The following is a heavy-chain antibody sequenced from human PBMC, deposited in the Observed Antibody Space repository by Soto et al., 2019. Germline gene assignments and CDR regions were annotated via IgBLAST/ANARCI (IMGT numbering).Heavy chain of an antibody. Sequence: SETLSLTCTVSGGSISSSSYYWGWIRQPPGKGLEWIGSIYYSGSTYYNPSLKSRVTISVDTSKNQFSLKLRSVTAADTAVYYCARQTGWGYRYFDLWGRGTLVTVSS. CDR3: ARQTGWGYRYFDL. CDR2: IYYSGST. CDR1: GGSISSSSYY. V-gene: IGHV4-39*01. D-gene: IGHD3-16*01. J-gene: IGHJ2*01.